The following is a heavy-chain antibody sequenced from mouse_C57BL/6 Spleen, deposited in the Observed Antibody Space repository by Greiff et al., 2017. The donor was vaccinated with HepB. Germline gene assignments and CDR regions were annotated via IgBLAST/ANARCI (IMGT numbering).Heavy chain of an antibody. CDR2: ISDGGSYT. V-gene: IGHV5-4*01. J-gene: IGHJ4*01. CDR1: GFTFSSYA. Sequence: EVNVVESGGGLVKPGGSLKLSCAASGFTFSSYAMSWVRQTPEKRLEWVATISDGGSYTYYPDNVKGRFTISRDNAKNNLYLQMSHLKSEDTAMYYCAREGENYYAMDYWGQGTSVTVSS. CDR3: AREGENYYAMDY.